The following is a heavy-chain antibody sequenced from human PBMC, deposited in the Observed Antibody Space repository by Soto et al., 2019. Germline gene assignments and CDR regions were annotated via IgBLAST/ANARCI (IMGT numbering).Heavy chain of an antibody. D-gene: IGHD4-17*01. Sequence: ASVKVSCKASGYTFTSYAMHWVRQAPGQRLEWMGWINAGNGNTKYSQKFQGRVTITRDTSASTAYMELSSLRSEDTAVYYCARGGLNDYGDSNWFDPWGQGTLVTVSS. CDR1: GYTFTSYA. CDR2: INAGNGNT. CDR3: ARGGLNDYGDSNWFDP. V-gene: IGHV1-3*01. J-gene: IGHJ5*02.